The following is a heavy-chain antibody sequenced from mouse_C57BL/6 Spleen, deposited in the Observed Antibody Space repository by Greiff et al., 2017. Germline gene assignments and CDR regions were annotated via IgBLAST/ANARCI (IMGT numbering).Heavy chain of an antibody. D-gene: IGHD2-4*01. CDR3: APIYYDYDGSPWFAY. CDR2: IDPANGNT. Sequence: EVKLVESVAELVRPGASVKLSCTASGFNIKNTYMHWVKQRPEQGLEWIGRIDPANGNTKYAPKFQGKATITADTSSNTAYLQLSGLTSEDTAIYYCAPIYYDYDGSPWFAYWGQGTLVTVSA. V-gene: IGHV14-3*01. CDR1: GFNIKNTY. J-gene: IGHJ3*01.